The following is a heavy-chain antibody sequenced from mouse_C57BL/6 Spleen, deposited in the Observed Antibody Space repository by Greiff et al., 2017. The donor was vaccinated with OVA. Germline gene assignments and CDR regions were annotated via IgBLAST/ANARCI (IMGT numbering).Heavy chain of an antibody. V-gene: IGHV1-80*01. D-gene: IGHD1-1*01. CDR2: IYPGDGDT. Sequence: VQRVESGAELVKPGASVKISCKASGYAFSSYWMNWVKQRPGKGLEWIGQIYPGDGDTNYNGKFKGKATLTADKSSSTAYMQLSSLTSEDSAVYFCARGFSYYGSYYAMDYWGQGTSVTVSS. J-gene: IGHJ4*01. CDR1: GYAFSSYW. CDR3: ARGFSYYGSYYAMDY.